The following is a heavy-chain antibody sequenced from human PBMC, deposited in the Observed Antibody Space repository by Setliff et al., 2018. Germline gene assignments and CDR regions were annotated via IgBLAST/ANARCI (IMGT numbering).Heavy chain of an antibody. CDR3: AISTIFGVISPTPDAFDI. J-gene: IGHJ3*02. V-gene: IGHV1-69*13. D-gene: IGHD3-3*01. Sequence: SVKVSCKASGGTFSSYAISWVRQAPGQGLEWMGGIIPIFGTANYAQKFQGRVTITADESTSTAYMELSRLRSEDTAVYYCAISTIFGVISPTPDAFDIWGQGTMVTISS. CDR1: GGTFSSYA. CDR2: IIPIFGTA.